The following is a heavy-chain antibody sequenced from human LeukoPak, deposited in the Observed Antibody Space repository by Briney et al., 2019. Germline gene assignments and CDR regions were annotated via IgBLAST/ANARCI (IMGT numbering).Heavy chain of an antibody. CDR2: INPNSGDT. J-gene: IGHJ4*02. Sequence: ASVNVSCKASGYTFTSYGISWVRQAPGQGLEWMGWINPNSGDTNYAQKFQGRVTMTRDASITTAYMELTRLRSDDTAVYYCVRVLPSTGWGQGTLVTVSS. V-gene: IGHV1-2*02. CDR1: GYTFTSYG. CDR3: VRVLPSTG.